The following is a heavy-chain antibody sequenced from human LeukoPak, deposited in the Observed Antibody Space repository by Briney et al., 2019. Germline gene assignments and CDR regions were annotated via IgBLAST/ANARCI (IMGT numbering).Heavy chain of an antibody. CDR1: GGTFSSYA. Sequence: SVKVSCKASGGTFSSYAISWVRQAPGQGLEWMGRIIPIFGTANYAQKFQGRVTITADESTSTAYMELSSLRSEDTAVYYCARVAVAGVNAFDIWGQGTMVTVSS. D-gene: IGHD6-19*01. J-gene: IGHJ3*02. CDR2: IIPIFGTA. V-gene: IGHV1-69*13. CDR3: ARVAVAGVNAFDI.